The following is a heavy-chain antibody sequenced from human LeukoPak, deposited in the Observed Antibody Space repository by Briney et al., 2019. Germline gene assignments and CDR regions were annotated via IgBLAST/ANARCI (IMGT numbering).Heavy chain of an antibody. CDR2: INPNSGGT. Sequence: ASVKVSCKASGYTFTGYYMQWVRQAPGQGLEWMGWINPNSGGTNYAQKFQGRVTMTRDTSISTAYMELSRLRSDDTAVYYCARESIEDYYDSSGYQYNWFVPWGQGTLVTVSS. V-gene: IGHV1-2*02. CDR1: GYTFTGYY. CDR3: ARESIEDYYDSSGYQYNWFVP. D-gene: IGHD3-22*01. J-gene: IGHJ5*02.